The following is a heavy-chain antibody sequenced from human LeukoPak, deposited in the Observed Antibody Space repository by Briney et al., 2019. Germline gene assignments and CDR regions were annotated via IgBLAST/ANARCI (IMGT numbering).Heavy chain of an antibody. Sequence: GASVKVSCTVSGYTLTELSMHWVRQAPGKGLEWMGGFDPEDGETIYAQKFQGRVTMTEDTSTDTAYMELSSLRSEDTAVYYCATDRRSSGWYDPHYFDYWGQGTLVTVSS. CDR1: GYTLTELS. CDR3: ATDRRSSGWYDPHYFDY. CDR2: FDPEDGET. D-gene: IGHD6-19*01. J-gene: IGHJ4*02. V-gene: IGHV1-24*01.